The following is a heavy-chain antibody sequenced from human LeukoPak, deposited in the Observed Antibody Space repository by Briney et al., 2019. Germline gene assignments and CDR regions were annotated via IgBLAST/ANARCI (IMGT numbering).Heavy chain of an antibody. CDR1: GGSFSGYY. CDR2: INHSGST. Sequence: SETLSLTCAVYGGSFSGYYWSWIRQPPGKGLEWIGEINHSGSTNYNPSLKSRVTISVDTSKNQFSLKLSSVTAADTAVYYCARVEIMITFGGVIGIHDAFDIWGQGTMVTVSS. V-gene: IGHV4-34*01. D-gene: IGHD3-16*02. J-gene: IGHJ3*02. CDR3: ARVEIMITFGGVIGIHDAFDI.